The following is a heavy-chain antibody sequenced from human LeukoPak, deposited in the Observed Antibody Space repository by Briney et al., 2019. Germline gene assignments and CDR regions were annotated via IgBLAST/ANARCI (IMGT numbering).Heavy chain of an antibody. D-gene: IGHD3-22*01. CDR3: ARDRDSSGYYYEGNFVY. Sequence: ASVNVSCKASGYTFTSYGISWVRQAPGQGLEWMGWISAYNGNTNYAQKLQGRVTMTTDTSTSTAYMELRSLRSDDTAVYYCARDRDSSGYYYEGNFVYWGQGTLVTVSS. J-gene: IGHJ4*02. V-gene: IGHV1-18*01. CDR1: GYTFTSYG. CDR2: ISAYNGNT.